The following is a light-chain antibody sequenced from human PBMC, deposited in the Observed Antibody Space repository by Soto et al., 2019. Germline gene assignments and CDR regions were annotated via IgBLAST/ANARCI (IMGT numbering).Light chain of an antibody. CDR1: QTISSW. CDR3: QQSNTYSRT. Sequence: DIQMTQSPSTLSASIGDRVTITCRASQTISSWLAWYQHKPGKAPKLLIYKASSLESGVPSRFSGSGSGTQFTLTISSLQPDDFATYYCQQSNTYSRTFGQGTKVEIK. V-gene: IGKV1-5*03. J-gene: IGKJ1*01. CDR2: KAS.